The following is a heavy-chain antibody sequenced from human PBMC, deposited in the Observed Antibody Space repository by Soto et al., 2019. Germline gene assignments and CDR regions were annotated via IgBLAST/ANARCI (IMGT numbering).Heavy chain of an antibody. Sequence: GGSLRLSCGASGFTFSDYYMSWIRQAPGKGLEYISYISSSSGSTNYADSVKGRFTISRDNAKNSLYLQMSSLRAEDTAVYYCARDRGGYDRLYYYHGMDVWGQGTTVTVSS. CDR1: GFTFSDYY. V-gene: IGHV3-11*06. CDR3: ARDRGGYDRLYYYHGMDV. J-gene: IGHJ6*02. D-gene: IGHD5-12*01. CDR2: ISSSSGST.